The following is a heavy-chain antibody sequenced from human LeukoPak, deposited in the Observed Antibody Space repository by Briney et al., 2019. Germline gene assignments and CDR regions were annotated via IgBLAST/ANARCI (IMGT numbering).Heavy chain of an antibody. Sequence: ASVKVSCKVSGYTLTELSMHWVRQAPGKGLEWMGGFDPEDGETIYAQKFQGRVTMTEDTSTDTAYMELSSLRSEDTAVYYCATFLTHPDDVKWEAFDYWGQGTLVTVSS. CDR1: GYTLTELS. J-gene: IGHJ4*02. CDR3: ATFLTHPDDVKWEAFDY. CDR2: FDPEDGET. V-gene: IGHV1-24*01. D-gene: IGHD1-26*01.